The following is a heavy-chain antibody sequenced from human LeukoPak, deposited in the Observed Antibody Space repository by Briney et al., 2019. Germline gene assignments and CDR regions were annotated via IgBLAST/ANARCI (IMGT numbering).Heavy chain of an antibody. D-gene: IGHD4-17*01. V-gene: IGHV3-23*01. Sequence: GGSLRLSCAASGFTFTTDAMSWVRQAPGRGLEWVSAVRGGGGSTYYADSVKGRFTISRDNSKNTLFLQMNSLRAEDTAVYYCAKDLEGSVPTPGYDYWGQGTLVTVSS. CDR3: AKDLEGSVPTPGYDY. CDR2: VRGGGGST. J-gene: IGHJ4*02. CDR1: GFTFTTDA.